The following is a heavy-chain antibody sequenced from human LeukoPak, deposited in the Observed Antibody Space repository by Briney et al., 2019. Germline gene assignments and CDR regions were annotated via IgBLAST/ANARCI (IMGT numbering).Heavy chain of an antibody. CDR3: ARVGPGYCSSTSCPYSPFDY. D-gene: IGHD2-2*01. CDR1: GGSFSGYY. Sequence: SETLSLTCAVYGGSFSGYYWSWIRQPPGKGLEWIGEINHSGSTSYNPSLKSRVTISVDTSKNQFSLKLSSVTAADTAVYYCARVGPGYCSSTSCPYSPFDYWGQGTLVTVSS. J-gene: IGHJ4*02. CDR2: INHSGST. V-gene: IGHV4-34*01.